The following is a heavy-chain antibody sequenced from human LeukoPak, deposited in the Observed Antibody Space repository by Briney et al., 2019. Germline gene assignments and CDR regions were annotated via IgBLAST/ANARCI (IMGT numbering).Heavy chain of an antibody. CDR1: GASIISGNYF. D-gene: IGHD3-10*01. CDR3: ARQYEF. V-gene: IGHV4-39*01. J-gene: IGHJ4*02. Sequence: SETPSHTCTVSGASIISGNYFWGWVRHPPGQRLEWIGSWHHSGITDYNPSLKSRVTIVADTSKNQFSLKLASVAAADSAVYFCARQYEFWGQGTLVTVSS. CDR2: WHHSGIT.